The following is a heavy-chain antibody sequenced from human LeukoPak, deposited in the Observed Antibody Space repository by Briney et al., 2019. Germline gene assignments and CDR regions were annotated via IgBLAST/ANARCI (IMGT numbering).Heavy chain of an antibody. J-gene: IGHJ4*02. V-gene: IGHV3-30*02. CDR1: GFTFSSYG. CDR2: IRYDGSNK. Sequence: GRSLRLSCAASGFTFSSYGMHWVRQAPGKGLGWVAFIRYDGSNKYYADSVKGRFTISRDNSKNTLCLQMNSLRAEDTAVYYCAKDPRPYCSSTSCYPYYFDYCGQGTLVTVSS. D-gene: IGHD2-2*01. CDR3: AKDPRPYCSSTSCYPYYFDY.